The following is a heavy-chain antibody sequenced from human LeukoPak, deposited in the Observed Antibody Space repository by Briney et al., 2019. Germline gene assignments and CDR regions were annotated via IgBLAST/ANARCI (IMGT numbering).Heavy chain of an antibody. CDR1: GGSIXSYY. Sequence: ETLSLTCTVXGGSIXSYYWSWIRQPPGKGLEWIGYIYYSGSTNYNPSLKSRVTISVDTSKNQFSLKLSSVTAADTAVYYCARSFRDGYNSPLYYFDYWGQGTLVTVSS. CDR3: ARSFRDGYNSPLYYFDY. J-gene: IGHJ4*02. CDR2: IYYSGST. V-gene: IGHV4-59*08. D-gene: IGHD5-24*01.